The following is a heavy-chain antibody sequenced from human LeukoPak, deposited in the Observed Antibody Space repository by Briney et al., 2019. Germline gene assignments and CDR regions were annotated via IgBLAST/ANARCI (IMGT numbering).Heavy chain of an antibody. CDR2: INPNSGGT. CDR3: ARDNSGYDWSDY. V-gene: IGHV1-2*04. CDR1: GYTFTGYY. J-gene: IGHJ4*02. D-gene: IGHD5-12*01. Sequence: ASVKVSCKASGYTFTGYYMHWVRQAPGQGLEWMGWINPNSGGTNYAQKFQGWVTMTRDTSISTAYMELSRLRSDDTAVYYCARDNSGYDWSDYWGQRTLVTVSS.